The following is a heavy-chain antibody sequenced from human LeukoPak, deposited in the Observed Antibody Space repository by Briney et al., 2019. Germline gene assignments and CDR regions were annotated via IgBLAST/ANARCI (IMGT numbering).Heavy chain of an antibody. CDR3: ATVPDSSGYYYYFDY. Sequence: GASVKVSCKVSGYTLTELSMHWVRQAPGKGLEWMGGFDPEDGETIYAQKFQGRVTMTEDTSTDTAYMELSSLRSEDTAVYYCATVPDSSGYYYYFDYWGQGTLVTVSS. J-gene: IGHJ4*02. CDR1: GYTLTELS. D-gene: IGHD3-22*01. CDR2: FDPEDGET. V-gene: IGHV1-24*01.